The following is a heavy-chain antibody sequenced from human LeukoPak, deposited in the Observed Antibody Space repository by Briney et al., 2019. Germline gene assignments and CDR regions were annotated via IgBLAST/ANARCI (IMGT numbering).Heavy chain of an antibody. CDR2: IYSSGST. V-gene: IGHV4-39*07. Sequence: PSETLSLTCNVSGVSISSSSYYWGWIRQPPGKGLEWIGSIYSSGSTYYNSSLKSRVTISVDTSKNQFSLKLNSVTAADTAVYYCARVATTPYYYMDVWGKGTTVTVSS. J-gene: IGHJ6*03. D-gene: IGHD5-12*01. CDR3: ARVATTPYYYMDV. CDR1: GVSISSSSYY.